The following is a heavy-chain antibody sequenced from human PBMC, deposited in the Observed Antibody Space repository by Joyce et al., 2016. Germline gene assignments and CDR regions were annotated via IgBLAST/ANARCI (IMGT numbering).Heavy chain of an antibody. CDR2: INNSGVT. D-gene: IGHD6-19*01. V-gene: IGHV4-34*01. Sequence: QVQLQQWGAGLLKPSETLSLTCAVSGGPFRGFFGTWVRQPPGKGLEWIGDINNSGVTNYNPSIKTRVTFSVDTSKNQFSLKLTSLSAADTAVYYCARSQWLAPLMYWGQGTPVTVSS. CDR1: GGPFRGFF. J-gene: IGHJ4*02. CDR3: ARSQWLAPLMY.